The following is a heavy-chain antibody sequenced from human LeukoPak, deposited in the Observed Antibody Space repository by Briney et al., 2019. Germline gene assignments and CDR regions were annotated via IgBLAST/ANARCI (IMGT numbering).Heavy chain of an antibody. CDR2: IIPIFGTA. Sequence: ASVKVSCKASGGTFSSYAISWVRQAPGQGLEWMGGIIPIFGTANYAQKFQGRVTITTDESTSTAYMELSSLRSEDTAVYYCARASVYYDFAFARFDPWGQGTLVTVSS. CDR3: ARASVYYDFAFARFDP. CDR1: GGTFSSYA. D-gene: IGHD3-3*01. J-gene: IGHJ5*02. V-gene: IGHV1-69*05.